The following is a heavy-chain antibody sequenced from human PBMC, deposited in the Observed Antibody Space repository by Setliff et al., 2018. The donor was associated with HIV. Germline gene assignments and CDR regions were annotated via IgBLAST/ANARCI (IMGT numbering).Heavy chain of an antibody. CDR3: ARARGTNWPFDY. CDR2: ITSSGATT. Sequence: GGSLRLSCVASGFIFSEYYMTWIRQAPGKGLECISYITSSGATTYYAGSVKGRFTISRDNAKNSLYLQANSLRAEDTAVYYCARARGTNWPFDYWGQGTLVTVSS. V-gene: IGHV3-11*04. CDR1: GFIFSEYY. J-gene: IGHJ4*02. D-gene: IGHD1-1*01.